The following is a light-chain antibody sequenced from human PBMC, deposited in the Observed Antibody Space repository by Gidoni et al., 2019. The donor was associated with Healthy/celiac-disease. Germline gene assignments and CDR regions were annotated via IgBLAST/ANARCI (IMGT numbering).Light chain of an antibody. CDR3: QQYGSSPWT. CDR1: QSVSSSY. J-gene: IGKJ1*01. V-gene: IGKV3-20*01. CDR2: GAS. Sequence: EIVFTQSPGTLSLSLGERATLSCRASQSVSSSYLAWYQQKPGQAPRLLIYGASSRATGIPDRFSGSGSGTDFTLTISRLEPEDFAVYYCQQYGSSPWTFGQGTKVEIK.